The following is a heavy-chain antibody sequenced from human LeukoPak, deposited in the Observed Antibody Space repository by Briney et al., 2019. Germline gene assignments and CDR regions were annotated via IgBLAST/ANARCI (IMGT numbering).Heavy chain of an antibody. CDR2: INHSGST. Sequence: GSLRLSCAASGFTFSSYWMSWIRQPPGKGLEWIGEINHSGSTNYNPSLKSRVTISVDTSKNQFSLKLSSVTAADTAVYYCARGGRGYWTWGQGTLVTVSS. D-gene: IGHD2-8*01. J-gene: IGHJ4*02. V-gene: IGHV4-34*01. CDR1: GFTFSSYW. CDR3: ARGGRGYWT.